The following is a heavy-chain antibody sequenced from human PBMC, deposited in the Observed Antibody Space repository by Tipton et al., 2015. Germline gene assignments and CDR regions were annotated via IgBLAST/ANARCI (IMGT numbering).Heavy chain of an antibody. Sequence: SLRLSCAASGFTFSSYNMNWVRQAPGKGLEWVSSITSRSSYLYYADSMKGRFTISRDNAKNSLYLQMNSLRAEDTAVYYCARDLKHDAFDIWGQGTMVTVSP. J-gene: IGHJ3*02. V-gene: IGHV3-21*01. CDR1: GFTFSSYN. CDR3: ARDLKHDAFDI. CDR2: ITSRSSYL.